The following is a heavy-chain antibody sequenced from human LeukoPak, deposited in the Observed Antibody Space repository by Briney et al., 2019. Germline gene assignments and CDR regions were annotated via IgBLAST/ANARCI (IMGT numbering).Heavy chain of an antibody. J-gene: IGHJ4*02. CDR1: GVSIDKYY. Sequence: SETLSLTCNVSGVSIDKYYWTWIRQPAGKELEWIGRFFIGGHADYNPSLKSRVIISVDTSKNQFSLKLSPVIAADTAVYYCARVGVDYSGNIIKYFYDYWGPGTLVTVSS. D-gene: IGHD4-23*01. CDR3: ARVGVDYSGNIIKYFYDY. V-gene: IGHV4-4*07. CDR2: FFIGGHA.